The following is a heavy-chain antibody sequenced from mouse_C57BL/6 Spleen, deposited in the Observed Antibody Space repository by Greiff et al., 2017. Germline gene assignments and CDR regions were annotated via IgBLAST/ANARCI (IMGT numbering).Heavy chain of an antibody. CDR3: ARTVVAKDWYFDV. J-gene: IGHJ1*03. V-gene: IGHV1-50*01. CDR1: GYTFTSYW. CDR2: IDPSDSYT. Sequence: QVQLQQPGAELVKPGASVKLSCKASGYTFTSYWMQWVKQRPGQGLEWIGEIDPSDSYTNYNQKFKGKATLTVDTSSNTAYLQLSSLTSEDTAVYYCARTVVAKDWYFDVWGTGTTVTVSS. D-gene: IGHD1-1*01.